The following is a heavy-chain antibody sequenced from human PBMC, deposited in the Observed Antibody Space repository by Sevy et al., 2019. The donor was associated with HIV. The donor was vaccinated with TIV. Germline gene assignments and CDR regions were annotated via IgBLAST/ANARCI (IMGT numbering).Heavy chain of an antibody. V-gene: IGHV3-30*18. Sequence: GGSLRLSCAASGFIFSTYGIHGVRQAPGKGLEWVAVISYDGREKYYTDSVRGRFTISRDNSKNTLYLKMNSLRVEDTAIYYCAKMQGGSYNYYGMDVWGQGTTVTVSS. D-gene: IGHD1-26*01. CDR2: ISYDGREK. CDR1: GFIFSTYG. CDR3: AKMQGGSYNYYGMDV. J-gene: IGHJ6*02.